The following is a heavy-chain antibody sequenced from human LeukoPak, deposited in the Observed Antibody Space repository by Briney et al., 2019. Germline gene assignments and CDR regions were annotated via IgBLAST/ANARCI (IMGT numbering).Heavy chain of an antibody. D-gene: IGHD2-2*01. CDR3: ARPIVVVFDFDY. J-gene: IGHJ4*02. V-gene: IGHV1-2*02. CDR1: GYIFTGYY. Sequence: ASVKVSCKASGYIFTGYYMHWLRQAPGQGLEWMGWINPNSGGTNYAQKFQGRVTMTRDTSISTAYMELSRLRSDGTAVYYCARPIVVVFDFDYWGQGTLVTVSS. CDR2: INPNSGGT.